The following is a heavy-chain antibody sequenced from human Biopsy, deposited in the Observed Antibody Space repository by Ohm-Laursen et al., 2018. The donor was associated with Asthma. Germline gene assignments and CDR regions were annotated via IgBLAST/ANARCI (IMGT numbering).Heavy chain of an antibody. D-gene: IGHD3-3*02. V-gene: IGHV3-7*01. CDR1: GFTFGDYW. J-gene: IGHJ1*01. Sequence: GSLRLSCAAPGFTFGDYWMSWVRQVPGKGLEWVANIKHDGSEKNHVDSLKGRFTISRDNVKNSLYLQMNSLRAEDTAVYYCARTFHFWSPYHAEHYQLWGQGTLVTVSS. CDR2: IKHDGSEK. CDR3: ARTFHFWSPYHAEHYQL.